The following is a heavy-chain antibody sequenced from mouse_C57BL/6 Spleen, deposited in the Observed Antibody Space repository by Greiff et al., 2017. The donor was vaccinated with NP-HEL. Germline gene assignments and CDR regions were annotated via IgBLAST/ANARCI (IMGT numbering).Heavy chain of an antibody. J-gene: IGHJ4*01. CDR2: IRLKSDNYAT. CDR3: TWVVPYAMDY. V-gene: IGHV6-3*01. CDR1: GFTFSNYW. D-gene: IGHD1-1*01. Sequence: EVQGVESGGGLVQPGGSMKLSCVASGFTFSNYWMNWVRQSPEKGLEWVAQIRLKSDNYATHYAESVKGRFTISRDDSKSSVYLQMNNLRAEDTGIYYCTWVVPYAMDYWGQGTSVTVSS.